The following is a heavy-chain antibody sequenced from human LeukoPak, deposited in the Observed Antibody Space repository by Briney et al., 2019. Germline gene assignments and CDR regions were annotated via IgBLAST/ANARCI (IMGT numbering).Heavy chain of an antibody. J-gene: IGHJ6*02. CDR1: GFIFSNYW. CDR3: VRGYSFGPYGMDV. V-gene: IGHV3-64D*09. Sequence: GGSLRLSCAASGFIFSNYWMSWVRQAPGKGLEYVSAISDSGGSTYYADSVKGRFTIPRDNSKNTLYLQMSSLRAEDTAVYFCVRGYSFGPYGMDVWGQGTTVTVSS. CDR2: ISDSGGST. D-gene: IGHD2-15*01.